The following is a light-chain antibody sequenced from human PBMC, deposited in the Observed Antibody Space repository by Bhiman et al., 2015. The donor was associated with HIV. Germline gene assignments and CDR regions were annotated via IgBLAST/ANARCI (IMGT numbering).Light chain of an antibody. Sequence: SSELTQDPAVSVALGQTVRITCQGASLRTYYASWYQQKPGQAPVLVIYGKNNRPSGIPDRFSGSSSGNTASLTITGAQAEDEADYYCQVWDSSSDHPVFGGGTKLTVL. CDR2: GKN. J-gene: IGLJ3*02. CDR1: SLRTYY. CDR3: QVWDSSSDHPV. V-gene: IGLV3-19*01.